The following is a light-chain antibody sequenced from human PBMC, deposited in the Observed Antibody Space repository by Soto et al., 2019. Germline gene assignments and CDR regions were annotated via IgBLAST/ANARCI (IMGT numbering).Light chain of an antibody. Sequence: EIVLTQSPATLSLSPGERATLSCRASQSVSSYLAWYQQKPGQAPRLLIYDASNRATGIPARFSGSVSGTDFTLTISSLEPEDFAVYYCQQRRIFGGGTKVEIK. V-gene: IGKV3-11*01. CDR3: QQRRI. CDR1: QSVSSY. J-gene: IGKJ4*01. CDR2: DAS.